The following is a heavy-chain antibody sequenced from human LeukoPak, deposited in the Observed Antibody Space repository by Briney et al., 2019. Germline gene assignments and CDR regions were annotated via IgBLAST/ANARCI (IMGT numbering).Heavy chain of an antibody. CDR3: ASGGKYCTGGACYGD. CDR2: IYSGGAT. D-gene: IGHD2-8*02. J-gene: IGHJ4*02. V-gene: IGHV3-53*01. CDR1: GFIVSDDY. Sequence: GGSLRLSCAASGFIVSDDYISRVRQTPGKGLEWVSVIYSGGATFYADSVKGRFTISRDNSKNPVHLQMNSLRAEDTAVYFCASGGKYCTGGACYGDWGQGTLVTVSS.